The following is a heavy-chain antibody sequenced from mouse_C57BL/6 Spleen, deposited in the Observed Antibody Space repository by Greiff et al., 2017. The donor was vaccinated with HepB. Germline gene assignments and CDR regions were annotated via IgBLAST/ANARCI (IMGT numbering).Heavy chain of an antibody. J-gene: IGHJ2*01. V-gene: IGHV1-64*01. D-gene: IGHD1-1*01. CDR3: ARGGSSYEGYFDY. CDR2: IHPNSGST. Sequence: QVQLQQPGAELVKPGASVKLSCKASGYTFTSYWMHWVKQRPGQGLEWIGMIHPNSGSTNYNEKFKSKATLTVEKSSSTAYMQLSSLTSEDSAVYYCARGGSSYEGYFDYWGQGTTLTVSS. CDR1: GYTFTSYW.